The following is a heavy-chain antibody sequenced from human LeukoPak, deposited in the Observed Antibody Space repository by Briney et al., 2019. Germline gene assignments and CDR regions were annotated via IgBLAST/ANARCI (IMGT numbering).Heavy chain of an antibody. Sequence: SQTLSLTRTVSGGSISSGSYYWSWIRQPAGKGLEWIRRIYTSGSTNYNPSLKSRVTISVDTSKNQFSLKLSSVTAADTAVYYCARDLGSSLSPGYWGQGTLITVSS. D-gene: IGHD6-6*01. CDR2: IYTSGST. CDR3: ARDLGSSLSPGY. CDR1: GGSISSGSYY. V-gene: IGHV4-61*02. J-gene: IGHJ4*02.